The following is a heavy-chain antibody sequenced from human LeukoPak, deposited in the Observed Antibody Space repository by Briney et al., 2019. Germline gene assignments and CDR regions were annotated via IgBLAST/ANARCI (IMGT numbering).Heavy chain of an antibody. CDR3: ARESSGSWFDP. CDR1: GFTYTDYS. CDR2: IYSGGST. Sequence: PGGSLRLSCSASGFTYTDYSMSWVRQVPGKGLEWVSVIYSGGSTYYADSVKGRFTISRDNSKNTLYLQMNSLRAEDTAVYYCARESSGSWFDPWGQGTLVTVPS. J-gene: IGHJ5*02. V-gene: IGHV3-66*02.